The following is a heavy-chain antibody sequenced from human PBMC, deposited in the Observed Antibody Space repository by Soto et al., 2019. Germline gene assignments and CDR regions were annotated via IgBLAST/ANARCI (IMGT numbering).Heavy chain of an antibody. CDR3: AKPEYSSSSEMYYYYYMDV. V-gene: IGHV3-23*01. D-gene: IGHD6-6*01. J-gene: IGHJ6*03. CDR1: GFTFSSYA. Sequence: EVQLLESGGGLVQPGGSLRLSCAASGFTFSSYAMSWVRQAPGKGLEWVSAISGSGGSTYYADSVKGRFTISRDNSKNTLYLQMNSLRAEDTAVYYCAKPEYSSSSEMYYYYYMDVWGKGTTVTFSS. CDR2: ISGSGGST.